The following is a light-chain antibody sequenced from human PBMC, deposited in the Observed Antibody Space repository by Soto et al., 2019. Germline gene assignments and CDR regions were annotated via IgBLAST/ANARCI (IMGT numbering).Light chain of an antibody. J-gene: IGLJ2*01. CDR2: EGS. CDR1: SSDVGSYNL. CDR3: CSYAGSTTYVV. Sequence: QSALTQPASVSGSPGQSITISCTGTSSDVGSYNLVSWYQQHPGKAPKLMIYEGSKRPSGVSNRFSGSKSGNTASLTISGLKAEDESDYSCCSYAGSTTYVVFGGGTKLTVL. V-gene: IGLV2-23*01.